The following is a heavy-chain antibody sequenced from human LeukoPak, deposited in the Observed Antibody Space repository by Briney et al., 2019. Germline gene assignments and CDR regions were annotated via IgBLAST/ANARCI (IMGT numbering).Heavy chain of an antibody. Sequence: QTGGSLRLSCAASGFSVTSNHMNWVRQAPGKGLEWVSLIGSVGDSTYYADSVKGRFTISRDNSENTLSLQMNSLRVEDTAIYYCAKDIQLSTWGLGTMVTVSS. CDR3: AKDIQLST. J-gene: IGHJ3*01. D-gene: IGHD5-24*01. CDR2: IGSVGDST. V-gene: IGHV3-23*01. CDR1: GFSVTSNH.